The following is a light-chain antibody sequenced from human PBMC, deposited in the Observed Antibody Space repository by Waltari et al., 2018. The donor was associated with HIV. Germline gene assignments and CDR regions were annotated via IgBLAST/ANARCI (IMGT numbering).Light chain of an antibody. Sequence: EIVLTQSPATLSLSPGERATLSCRASQSVSSYFAWYQQKPGQAPRLLIDDASNRATGIPGRFSGSGSGTAFTLTISSLEPEDFAIYYCQQRSNWPFTFGQGTKLEIK. CDR2: DAS. V-gene: IGKV3-11*01. CDR3: QQRSNWPFT. CDR1: QSVSSY. J-gene: IGKJ2*01.